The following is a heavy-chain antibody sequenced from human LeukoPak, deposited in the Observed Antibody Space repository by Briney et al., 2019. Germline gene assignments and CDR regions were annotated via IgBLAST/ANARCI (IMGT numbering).Heavy chain of an antibody. V-gene: IGHV3-23*01. CDR2: NSGSGGST. Sequence: HGGFLRLSCAASGFTFSSYAMGWVRQAPGEGLEWVSANSGSGGSTYYADSVKGRFTISRDNSKNTLYLQMNSLRAEDTAVYYCTKDPVGVAAAGTVGYWGQGTLVTVSS. CDR3: TKDPVGVAAAGTVGY. J-gene: IGHJ4*02. D-gene: IGHD6-13*01. CDR1: GFTFSSYA.